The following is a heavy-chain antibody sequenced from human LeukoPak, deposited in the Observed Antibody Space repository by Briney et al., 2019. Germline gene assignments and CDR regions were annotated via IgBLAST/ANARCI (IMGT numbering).Heavy chain of an antibody. CDR3: AREQGRSFDY. J-gene: IGHJ4*02. CDR2: IYYSGST. V-gene: IGHV4-59*08. CDR1: GGSISDYY. D-gene: IGHD7-27*01. Sequence: SEILSLTCTVSGGSISDYYRGWIRQPPGKGLEWVGYIYYSGSTNYNPSLKSRVTISLGTSKNQFSLKLTSVTAADTAVYYCAREQGRSFDYWGQGTLVTVSS.